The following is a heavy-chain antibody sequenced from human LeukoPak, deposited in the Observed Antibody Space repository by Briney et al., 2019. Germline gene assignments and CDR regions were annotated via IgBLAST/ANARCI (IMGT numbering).Heavy chain of an antibody. V-gene: IGHV1-46*01. CDR1: GYTFTSYY. D-gene: IGHD6-19*01. CDR3: ARARKTYSGGWHDHAFDI. J-gene: IGHJ3*02. Sequence: ASVKVSCKASGYTFTSYYMHWVRQAPGQGLEWMGIINPSGGSTSYAQKFQGRVTMTRDTSTSTVYMELSSLRSEDTAVYYCARARKTYSGGWHDHAFDIWGQGTMVTVSS. CDR2: INPSGGST.